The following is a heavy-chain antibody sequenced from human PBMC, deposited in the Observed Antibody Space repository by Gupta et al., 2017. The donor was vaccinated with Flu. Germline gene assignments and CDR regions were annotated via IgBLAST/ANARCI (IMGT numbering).Heavy chain of an antibody. CDR2: INPNSGVT. J-gene: IGHJ6*02. D-gene: IGHD2-2*01. V-gene: IGHV1-2*02. CDR3: ARDKPAASYYYGMTV. Sequence: VRQAPGQGLEWMGWINPNSGVTNYAQEFQGRVTMTRDTSTSTAYMELSRLGSDDTAVYYCARDKPAASYYYGMTVWGQGTAVSVSS.